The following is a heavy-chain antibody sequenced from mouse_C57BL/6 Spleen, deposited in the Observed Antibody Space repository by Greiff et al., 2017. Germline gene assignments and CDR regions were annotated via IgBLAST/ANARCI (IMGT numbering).Heavy chain of an antibody. J-gene: IGHJ4*01. CDR2: ISDGGSYT. CDR1: GFTFSSYA. D-gene: IGHD2-1*01. V-gene: IGHV5-4*01. CDR3: ARDYGNYDAMDY. Sequence: EVKLMESGGGLVKPGGSLKLSCAASGFTFSSYAMSWVRQTPEKRLEWVATISDGGSYTYNPDNVKGRFTISRDNAKNNLYLQMSHLKSEDTAMYYCARDYGNYDAMDYWGQGTSVTVSS.